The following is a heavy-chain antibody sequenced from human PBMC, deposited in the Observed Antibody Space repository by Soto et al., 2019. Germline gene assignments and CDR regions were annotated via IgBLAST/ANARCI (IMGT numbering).Heavy chain of an antibody. J-gene: IGHJ4*02. CDR2: IYHSGST. CDR1: GGSISSSNW. CDR3: ASPNLHYDSSGYYSY. V-gene: IGHV4-4*02. D-gene: IGHD3-22*01. Sequence: SETLSLTCAVSGGSISSSNWWSWVRQPPGKGLEWIGEIYHSGSTNYNPSLKSRVTISVDKSKNQFSLKLSSVTAADTAVYYCASPNLHYDSSGYYSYWGQGTLVTVSS.